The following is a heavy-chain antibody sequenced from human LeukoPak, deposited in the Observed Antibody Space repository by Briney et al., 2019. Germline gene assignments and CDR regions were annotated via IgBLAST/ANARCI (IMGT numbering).Heavy chain of an antibody. J-gene: IGHJ4*02. D-gene: IGHD1-26*01. V-gene: IGHV3-11*01. Sequence: GGSLRLSCSASGFTFRDHYISWIRQAHGKVLGWVGYISGHSGTLHSVDSVKGRFFISRDNGKNLLFLQMDSLTAEDTAMYFCARLLWDRKAFDLWGQGTLVTVSS. CDR3: ARLLWDRKAFDL. CDR2: ISGHSGTL. CDR1: GFTFRDHY.